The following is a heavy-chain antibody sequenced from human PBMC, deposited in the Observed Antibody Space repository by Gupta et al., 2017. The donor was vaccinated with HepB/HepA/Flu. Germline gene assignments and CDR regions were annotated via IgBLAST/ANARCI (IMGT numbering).Heavy chain of an antibody. CDR3: AGESNYAFAFDY. CDR1: GFTFSSYE. D-gene: IGHD4-4*01. Sequence: EVQLVESGGGLVQPGGSLRLSCAASGFTFSSYEMNWVRQAPGKGLEWVSYISSSGSTIYYADSVKGRFTISRDNAKNSLYLQMNSLRAEDTAVYYCAGESNYAFAFDYWGQGTRVTVSS. CDR2: ISSSGSTI. V-gene: IGHV3-48*03. J-gene: IGHJ4*02.